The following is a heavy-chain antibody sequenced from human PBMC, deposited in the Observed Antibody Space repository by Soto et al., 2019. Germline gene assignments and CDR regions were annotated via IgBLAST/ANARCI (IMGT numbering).Heavy chain of an antibody. J-gene: IGHJ4*02. Sequence: SQTLSLTCAISGDSVSSNSAAWNWIRQSPSRGLEWLGKTYYRSKWYNDYAVSVRSRITISPDTSKNQFSLQLNSVSPEDTAVYYCAREFNGQMAPTNYFDYWGQGTLVTVSS. CDR1: GDSVSSNSAA. V-gene: IGHV6-1*01. CDR2: TYYRSKWYN. D-gene: IGHD5-12*01. CDR3: AREFNGQMAPTNYFDY.